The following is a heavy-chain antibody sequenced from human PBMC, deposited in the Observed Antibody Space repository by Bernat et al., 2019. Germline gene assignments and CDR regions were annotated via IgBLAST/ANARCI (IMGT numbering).Heavy chain of an antibody. V-gene: IGHV3-73*02. CDR2: IRSKANSYAT. Sequence: EVQLVESGGGLVQPGGSLKLSCAASGFTFSGSAMHWVRQASGKGLEWVGRIRSKANSYATAYAASVKGRFTISGDDSKNTAYLQMNSLKTEDTAVYYCTGSVVVTAERYSGAFDIWGQGTMVTVSS. CDR1: GFTFSGSA. J-gene: IGHJ3*02. CDR3: TGSVVVTAERYSGAFDI. D-gene: IGHD2-21*02.